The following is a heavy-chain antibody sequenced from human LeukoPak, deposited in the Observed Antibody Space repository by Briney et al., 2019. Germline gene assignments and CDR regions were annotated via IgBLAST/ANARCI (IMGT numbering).Heavy chain of an antibody. Sequence: GGSLRLSCAASGVTFSSHAMSWVRQAPGKGLEGVAAISGSGGSTYYADSVKGRFTISRANSKNTLYLQMNSLRAEDTAVYYCAKEGEGSKLGPFDYWGQGTLVTVSS. J-gene: IGHJ4*02. D-gene: IGHD7-27*01. CDR2: ISGSGGST. CDR3: AKEGEGSKLGPFDY. CDR1: GVTFSSHA. V-gene: IGHV3-23*01.